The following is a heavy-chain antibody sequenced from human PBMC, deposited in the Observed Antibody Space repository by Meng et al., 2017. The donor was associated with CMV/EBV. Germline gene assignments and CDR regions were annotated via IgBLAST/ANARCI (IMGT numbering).Heavy chain of an antibody. CDR1: GGTFSSYA. D-gene: IGHD1-26*01. J-gene: IGHJ4*02. V-gene: IGHV1-69*05. CDR2: IIPIFGTA. CDR3: VGVGAVDY. Sequence: VKVSCTAPGGTFSSYAISWVRQAPGQGLEWMGGIIPIFGTANYAQKFQGRVTITTDESTSTAYMELSSLRSEDTAVYYCVGVGAVDYWGQGTLVTVSS.